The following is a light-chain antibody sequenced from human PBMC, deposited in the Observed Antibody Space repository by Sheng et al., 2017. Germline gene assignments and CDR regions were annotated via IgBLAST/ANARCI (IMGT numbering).Light chain of an antibody. CDR1: SGDIGGFDY. V-gene: IGLV2-14*03. Sequence: QSALTQPASVSGSPGQSITISCTGTSGDIGGFDYVSWYQQHPGKAPKLMIYDVNNRPSGVSNRFSGSKSGNTASLTISGLQAEDEADYYCTSYTASITLVLGGGTKLTVL. CDR3: TSYTASITLV. CDR2: DVN. J-gene: IGLJ2*01.